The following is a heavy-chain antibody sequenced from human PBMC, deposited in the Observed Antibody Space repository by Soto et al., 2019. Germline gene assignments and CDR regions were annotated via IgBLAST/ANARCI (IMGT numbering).Heavy chain of an antibody. CDR3: ARTRFGIAVAGPGGWFDP. Sequence: VASVKVSCKASGYTFTSYGISWVRQAPGQGLEWMGWISAYNGNTNYAQKLQGRVTMTTDTSTSTAYMELRSLRSDDTAVYYCARTRFGIAVAGPGGWFDPWGQGALVTVSS. V-gene: IGHV1-18*01. CDR1: GYTFTSYG. CDR2: ISAYNGNT. D-gene: IGHD6-19*01. J-gene: IGHJ5*02.